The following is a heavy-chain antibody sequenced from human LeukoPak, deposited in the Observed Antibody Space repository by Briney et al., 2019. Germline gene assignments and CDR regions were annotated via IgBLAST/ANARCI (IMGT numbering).Heavy chain of an antibody. Sequence: PGGSLRLSCAASGFTFISHVVSWVRQAPGKGLEWVSGISGSGVGTYYADSVKGRFTISRDNSKNTLYLQMNSLRAEDTAVYYCARVNLVAAAGLEFDYWGQGTLVTVSS. CDR3: ARVNLVAAAGLEFDY. CDR2: ISGSGVGT. CDR1: GFTFISHV. D-gene: IGHD6-13*01. V-gene: IGHV3-23*01. J-gene: IGHJ4*02.